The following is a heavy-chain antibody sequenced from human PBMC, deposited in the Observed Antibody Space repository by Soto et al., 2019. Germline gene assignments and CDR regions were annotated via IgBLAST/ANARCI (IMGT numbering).Heavy chain of an antibody. CDR3: ARDLTRRTTGTYYYGMDV. Sequence: GGSLRLSCAASGFTFSSYEMNWVRQAPGKGLEWVSYISSSGSTIYYADSVKGRFTISRDNAKNALYLQMNSLRAEDTAVYYCARDLTRRTTGTYYYGMDVWGQGTTVTVSS. CDR1: GFTFSSYE. J-gene: IGHJ6*02. D-gene: IGHD1-7*01. V-gene: IGHV3-48*03. CDR2: ISSSGSTI.